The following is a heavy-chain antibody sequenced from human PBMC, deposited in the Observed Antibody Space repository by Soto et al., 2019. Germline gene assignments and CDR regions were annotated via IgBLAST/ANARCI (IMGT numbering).Heavy chain of an antibody. Sequence: QVQLQESGPGLVKPSQTLSLTCTVSGGSISNGGYYWSWIRQHPGKGLEWIGDIYYSVSPHYNPSLKSRVTIAVATSKTPFSLQIKSVTDADTAVYFCERDRRSRWYEFFDPWGQGTLVTVTS. CDR2: IYYSVSP. CDR1: GGSISNGGYY. D-gene: IGHD6-19*01. V-gene: IGHV4-31*03. CDR3: ERDRRSRWYEFFDP. J-gene: IGHJ5*02.